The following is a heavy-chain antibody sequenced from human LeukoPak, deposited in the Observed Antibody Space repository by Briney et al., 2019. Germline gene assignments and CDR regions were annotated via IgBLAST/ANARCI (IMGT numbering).Heavy chain of an antibody. V-gene: IGHV4-34*01. CDR3: ARGSPRGYGSGSYVRSWFDP. CDR2: INHSGST. D-gene: IGHD3-10*01. Sequence: SETLSLTCAVYGGSFSGYYWSWIRQPPGKGLEWIGEINHSGSTNYNPSRKSRVTISVDTSKNQFSLKLSSVTAADTAVYHCARGSPRGYGSGSYVRSWFDPWGQGTLVIVSS. J-gene: IGHJ5*02. CDR1: GGSFSGYY.